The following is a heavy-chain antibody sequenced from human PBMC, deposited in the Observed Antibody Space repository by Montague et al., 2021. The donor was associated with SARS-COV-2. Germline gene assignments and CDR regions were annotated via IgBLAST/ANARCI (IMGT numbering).Heavy chain of an antibody. D-gene: IGHD4-11*01. CDR1: GGSFSGNY. J-gene: IGHJ6*02. CDR2: INQYGST. CDR3: ARGLPVTTIFYYFGMDV. Sequence: SETLSLTCAVDGGSFSGNYWGWVRQPPGKGLEWIGEINQYGSTNYNPSLKSGVTMSVDTSKNQFSLKLSSVTAADTAVYYCARGLPVTTIFYYFGMDVWGQGTTVTVSS. V-gene: IGHV4-34*01.